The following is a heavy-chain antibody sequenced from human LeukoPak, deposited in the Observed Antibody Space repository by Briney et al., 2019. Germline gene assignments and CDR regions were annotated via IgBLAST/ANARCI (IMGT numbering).Heavy chain of an antibody. D-gene: IGHD3-3*01. CDR2: INHSGST. J-gene: IGHJ4*02. CDR1: TGSFSGYY. CDR3: ARGPGNDFWSGYYGY. Sequence: SETLSLTCAVDTGSFSGYYWRWIRQPPGKGREWIGEINHSGSTNYNPSLKSRVTISVDTSKNQFSLKLSSVTAADTAVYYCARGPGNDFWSGYYGYWGQGTLVTVSS. V-gene: IGHV4-34*01.